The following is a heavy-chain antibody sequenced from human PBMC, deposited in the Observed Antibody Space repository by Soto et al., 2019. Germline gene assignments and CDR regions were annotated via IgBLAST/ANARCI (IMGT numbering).Heavy chain of an antibody. V-gene: IGHV1-69*01. D-gene: IGHD2-2*01. CDR2: NIPVSGAA. CDR3: ATALGCRSTSCTLDY. CDR1: GGTFGSYP. J-gene: IGHJ4*02. Sequence: QVQLVQSGAEVQKPGSSVKVSCKASGGTFGSYPFSWVRQAPGQGLEWMGGNIPVSGAAHYAQKFQGRVTITADESTSTAYMELSRLSSQDTAVYYCATALGCRSTSCTLDYWGQGTRVIVSS.